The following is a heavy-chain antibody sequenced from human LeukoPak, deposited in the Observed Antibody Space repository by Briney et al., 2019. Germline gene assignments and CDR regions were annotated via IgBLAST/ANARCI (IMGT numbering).Heavy chain of an antibody. CDR1: GFIFSGSA. CDR3: TNSYSDFWIDY. V-gene: IGHV3-73*01. J-gene: IGHJ4*02. Sequence: GSLRLSCAASGFIFSGSAMHWVRQASGKGLEWVGRIRSKANSYATAYTSSVKGRFTISRDDSKNTVYLQMNSLKTEDTAVYYCTNSYSDFWIDYWGQGTLVTVSS. D-gene: IGHD3-3*01. CDR2: IRSKANSYAT.